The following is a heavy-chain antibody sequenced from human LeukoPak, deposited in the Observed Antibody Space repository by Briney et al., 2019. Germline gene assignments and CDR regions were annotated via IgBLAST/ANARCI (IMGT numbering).Heavy chain of an antibody. CDR2: INHSGST. V-gene: IGHV4-34*01. CDR1: GGSFSGYY. CDR3: ARGRYGMDV. J-gene: IGHJ6*02. Sequence: SETLSLTCAVYGGSFSGYYWSWIRQPPGKGLEWIGEINHSGSTNFNPSLKSRVTISVDTSKNQFSLKLSSVTAADTAVYYCARGRYGMDVWGQGTTVTVSS.